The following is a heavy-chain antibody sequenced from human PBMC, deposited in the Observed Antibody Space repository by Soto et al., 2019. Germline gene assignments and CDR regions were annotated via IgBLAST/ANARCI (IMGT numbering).Heavy chain of an antibody. CDR2: IYHSGST. J-gene: IGHJ6*02. V-gene: IGHV4-30-2*01. CDR1: GGSISSGGYS. CDR3: ARVPDV. Sequence: QLQLQESGSGLVKPSQTLSLTCAVSGGSISSGGYSWSWVRQPPGKGLEWIGYIYHSGSTYYNPSHKSPVTTTVDRPRNHFSPKLSSVTAAATAVYYCARVPDVWGQGTTVTVSS.